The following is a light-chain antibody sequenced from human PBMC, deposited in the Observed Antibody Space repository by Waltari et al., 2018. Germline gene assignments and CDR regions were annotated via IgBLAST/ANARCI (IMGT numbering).Light chain of an antibody. V-gene: IGLV2-23*01. J-gene: IGLJ2*01. Sequence: QSALTQPASVSGSPGPSITISCTGPSSDVGGYNLVSWYQQHPGKAPKLMIYEGSKRPSGVSNRFSGSKSGNTASLTISGLQAEDEADYYCCSYAGRNVVFGGGTKLTVL. CDR1: SSDVGGYNL. CDR3: CSYAGRNVV. CDR2: EGS.